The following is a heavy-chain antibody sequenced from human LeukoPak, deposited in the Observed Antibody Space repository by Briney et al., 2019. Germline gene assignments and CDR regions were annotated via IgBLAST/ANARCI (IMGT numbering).Heavy chain of an antibody. CDR3: ASILTVATTGSDAFDI. D-gene: IGHD5-12*01. J-gene: IGHJ3*02. V-gene: IGHV4-38-2*01. Sequence: SETLSLTCAVSGYSISSGYYWGWIRQPPGKGLEWIGSIYHSGSTYYNPSLKSRVTISVATSKNQFSLKLSSVTAADTAVYYCASILTVATTGSDAFDIWGQGTMVTVSS. CDR1: GYSISSGYY. CDR2: IYHSGST.